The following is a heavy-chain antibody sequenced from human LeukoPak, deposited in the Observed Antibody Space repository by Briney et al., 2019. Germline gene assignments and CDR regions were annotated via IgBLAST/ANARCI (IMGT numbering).Heavy chain of an antibody. V-gene: IGHV3-73*01. CDR3: TQYYYDSRRGVSFDP. CDR2: IRSKANSYAT. CDR1: GFTFSGSA. Sequence: GGSLRLSCAASGFTFSGSAMPWVRQASGKGLEWVGRIRSKANSYATAYAASVKGRFTISRDDSKNTAYLQMNSLKTEDTAVYYCTQYYYDSRRGVSFDPWGQGPLVTVSS. D-gene: IGHD3-22*01. J-gene: IGHJ5*02.